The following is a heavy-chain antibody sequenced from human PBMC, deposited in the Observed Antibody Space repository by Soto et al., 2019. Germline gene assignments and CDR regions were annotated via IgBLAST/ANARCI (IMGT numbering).Heavy chain of an antibody. CDR2: ISSSSSYI. D-gene: IGHD6-6*01. J-gene: IGHJ4*02. CDR3: ARDRVAARLTPDY. CDR1: GFTFSGYS. V-gene: IGHV3-21*01. Sequence: GGSLRLSCAASGFTFSGYSMNWVRQAPGKGLEWVSSISSSSSYIYYADSVKGRFTISRDNAKNSLYLQMNSLRAEDTAVYYCARDRVAARLTPDYWGQGTLVTVSS.